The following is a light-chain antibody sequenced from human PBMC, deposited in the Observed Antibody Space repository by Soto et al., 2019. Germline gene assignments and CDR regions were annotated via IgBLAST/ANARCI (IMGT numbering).Light chain of an antibody. J-gene: IGKJ1*01. Sequence: IQLTQSPSSLSASVGDRVTITCRASQGISSYLSWYQQRPGKAPELLIYAASTLQSGVSSRFSGSGYGTDFTLTISILQPEDFATYYCLHLSTYPRTFGPGTKVEIK. CDR1: QGISSY. CDR2: AAS. CDR3: LHLSTYPRT. V-gene: IGKV1-9*01.